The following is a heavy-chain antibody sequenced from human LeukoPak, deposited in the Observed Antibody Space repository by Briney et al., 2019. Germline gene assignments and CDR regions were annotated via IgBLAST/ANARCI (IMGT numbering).Heavy chain of an antibody. CDR3: ARGPLGTYYYDSSGYYYDDY. D-gene: IGHD3-22*01. J-gene: IGHJ4*02. CDR2: VDYTGIT. Sequence: PSETLSLSCTVSGGSISSSGYYWGWIRQPPGKGPEWIGSVDYTGITSHSPSLKSRVTISVDTSKNQFSLKVSSVSAADTGVYYCARGPLGTYYYDSSGYYYDDYWGQGTLVTVPS. V-gene: IGHV4-39*01. CDR1: GGSISSSGYY.